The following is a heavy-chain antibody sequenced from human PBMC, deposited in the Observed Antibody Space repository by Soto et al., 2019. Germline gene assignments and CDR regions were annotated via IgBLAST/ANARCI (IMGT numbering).Heavy chain of an antibody. D-gene: IGHD6-13*01. CDR2: TYYRSKWYN. J-gene: IGHJ6*03. CDR3: ARERQQLEDYYYYYMVV. Sequence: SQTLSLTCAISGDSVSSNSAAWNWIRQSPSRGLEWLGRTYYRSKWYNDYAVSVKSRITINPDTSKNQFSLQLNSVTPEDTAVYYCARERQQLEDYYYYYMVVWGKGTTVTAP. V-gene: IGHV6-1*01. CDR1: GDSVSSNSAA.